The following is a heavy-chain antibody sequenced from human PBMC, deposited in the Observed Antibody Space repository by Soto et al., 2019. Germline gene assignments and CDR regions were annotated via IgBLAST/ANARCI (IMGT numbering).Heavy chain of an antibody. CDR2: IYYSGRT. CDR1: GESISSSSYY. CDR3: ARQRTTVVTQAYFDH. J-gene: IGHJ4*02. V-gene: IGHV4-39*01. D-gene: IGHD2-21*02. Sequence: SETLSLTCIVSGESISSSSYYWGWIRQPPGKVLEWIGSIYYSGRTYYNPSFKSRVTISIDTSKNQFSLKLSSVTATDPAAYYCARQRTTVVTQAYFDHWGQGALVTVSS.